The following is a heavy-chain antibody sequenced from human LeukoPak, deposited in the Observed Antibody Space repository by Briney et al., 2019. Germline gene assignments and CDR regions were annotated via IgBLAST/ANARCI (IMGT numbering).Heavy chain of an antibody. CDR2: INLNSGGT. D-gene: IGHD1-14*01. V-gene: IGHV1-2*02. CDR1: GYTFTGHY. Sequence: SVKVSCRASGYTFTGHYMHWVRQAPGQGLEWMGWINLNSGGTNYAQKFQGRVTMTRDTSISTAYMELSRLRSDDTAVYYCARSLTGTTDYWGQGTLVTVSS. CDR3: ARSLTGTTDY. J-gene: IGHJ4*02.